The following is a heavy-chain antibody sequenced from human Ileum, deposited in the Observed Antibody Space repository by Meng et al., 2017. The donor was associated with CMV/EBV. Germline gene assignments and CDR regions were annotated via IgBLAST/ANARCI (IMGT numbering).Heavy chain of an antibody. CDR2: ISSSSSTI. V-gene: IGHV3-48*04. Sequence: GESLKISCAASGFTFSSYSMNWVRQAPGKGLEWVSYISSSSSTIYYADSVKGRFTISRDNAKNSLYLQMNSLRAEDTAVYYCARDKWELYFDYWGQGALVTVSS. J-gene: IGHJ4*02. CDR3: ARDKWELYFDY. D-gene: IGHD1-26*01. CDR1: GFTFSSYS.